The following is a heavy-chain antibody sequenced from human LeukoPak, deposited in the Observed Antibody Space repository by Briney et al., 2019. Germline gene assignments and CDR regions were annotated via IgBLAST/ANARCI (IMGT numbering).Heavy chain of an antibody. D-gene: IGHD2-2*01. V-gene: IGHV4-59*12. J-gene: IGHJ5*02. CDR1: GGSISSYY. Sequence: SETLSLTCTVSGGSISSYYWSWIRQPPGKGLEWIGYIYYSGSTNYNPSLKSRVTISVDTSKNQFSLKLSSVTAADTAVYYCARGRWGSTSLSLDNWFDPWGQGTLVTVSS. CDR2: IYYSGST. CDR3: ARGRWGSTSLSLDNWFDP.